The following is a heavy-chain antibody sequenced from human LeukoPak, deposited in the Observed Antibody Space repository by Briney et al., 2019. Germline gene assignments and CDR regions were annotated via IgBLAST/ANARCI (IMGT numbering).Heavy chain of an antibody. V-gene: IGHV4-61*02. CDR2: IYTSGST. CDR1: GGSISSGSYY. CDR3: ARAQFYDILTGYSKYYFDY. D-gene: IGHD3-9*01. J-gene: IGHJ4*02. Sequence: PSETLSLTCTVSGGSISSGSYYWSWIRQPAGKGLEWIGRIYTSGSTNYNPSLKSRVTISVDTSKNQFSLKLSSVTAADTAVYYCARAQFYDILTGYSKYYFDYWGQGTLVTVSS.